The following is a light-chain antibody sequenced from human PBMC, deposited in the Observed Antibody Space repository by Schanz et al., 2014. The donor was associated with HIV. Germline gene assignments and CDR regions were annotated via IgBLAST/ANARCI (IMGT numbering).Light chain of an antibody. CDR3: QQLNDYPIT. Sequence: DIQLTQSPSFLSASVGDRVTITCRASQGISSYLAWYQQKPGKAPKLLIHAASTLQSGVPSRFSGSGSGTDFTLTISSLQPEDFATYYCQQLNDYPITFGQGTRLEMK. V-gene: IGKV1-9*01. CDR1: QGISSY. J-gene: IGKJ5*01. CDR2: AAS.